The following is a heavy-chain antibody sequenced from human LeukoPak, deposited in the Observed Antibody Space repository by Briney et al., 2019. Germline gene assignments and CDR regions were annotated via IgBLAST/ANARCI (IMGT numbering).Heavy chain of an antibody. J-gene: IGHJ4*02. CDR2: IRFDGSNK. V-gene: IGHV3-30*02. CDR3: AKDAPGYVDS. D-gene: IGHD7-27*01. CDR1: GFTFSTFG. Sequence: GGSLRLSCAASGFTFSTFGMHWVRQAPGKGLEWVAFIRFDGSNKYYADSVKGRFTISRDNSKNTLYLQMNSLRAEDTAVYYCAKDAPGYVDSWGQGTLVTVSS.